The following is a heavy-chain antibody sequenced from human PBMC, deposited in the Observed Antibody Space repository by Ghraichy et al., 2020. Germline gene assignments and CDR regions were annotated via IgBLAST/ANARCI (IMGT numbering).Heavy chain of an antibody. CDR1: GGSISSGSYY. D-gene: IGHD6-19*01. CDR2: IYTSGST. J-gene: IGHJ3*02. V-gene: IGHV4-61*02. Sequence: SETLSLTCTVSGGSISSGSYYWSWIRQPTGKGLEWIGRIYTSGSTNYNPSLKSRVTMSVDTSKNQFSLKLSSVTAADTAVYYCARFYMAGIEAAFDIWGQGTMVTVSS. CDR3: ARFYMAGIEAAFDI.